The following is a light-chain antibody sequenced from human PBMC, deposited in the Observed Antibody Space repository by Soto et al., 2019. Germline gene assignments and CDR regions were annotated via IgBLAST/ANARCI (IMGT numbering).Light chain of an antibody. Sequence: QSVLTQPPSASGTPGQRVTISCSGSKSNIGNNTVNWYQQFPGMPPRLFIRKSNQRPSVVPDRFSGSKSGTSASLAIRGLQSEDEADYYCAAWDDSVNGYVFGTGTKVTVL. CDR1: KSNIGNNT. CDR2: KSN. CDR3: AAWDDSVNGYV. V-gene: IGLV1-44*01. J-gene: IGLJ1*01.